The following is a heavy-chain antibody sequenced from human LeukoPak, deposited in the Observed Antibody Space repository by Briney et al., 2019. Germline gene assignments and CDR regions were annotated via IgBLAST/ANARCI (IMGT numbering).Heavy chain of an antibody. J-gene: IGHJ4*02. CDR3: ASSSGWYGSY. CDR1: GFTFDDYT. CDR2: ISWDGGST. V-gene: IGHV3-43*01. Sequence: GGSLRLSCAASGFTFDDYTMHWVRQAPGKGLEWVSLISWDGGSTYYADSVKGRFTISRDNSKNSLYLQMNSLRTEDTALYYCASSSGWYGSYWGQGTLVTVSS. D-gene: IGHD6-19*01.